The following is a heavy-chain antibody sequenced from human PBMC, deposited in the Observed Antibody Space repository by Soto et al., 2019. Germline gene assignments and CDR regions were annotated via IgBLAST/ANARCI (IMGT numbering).Heavy chain of an antibody. D-gene: IGHD6-19*01. CDR1: GFTFSSYS. V-gene: IGHV3-48*02. CDR3: ARVRGGGWYLYYFDY. J-gene: IGHJ4*02. CDR2: ISSSSSTI. Sequence: GGSLRLSCAASGFTFSSYSMNWVRQAPGKGLEWVSYISSSSSTIYYADSVKGRFTISRDNAKNSLYLQMNSLRDEDTAVYYCARVRGGGWYLYYFDYWGQGTLVTVSS.